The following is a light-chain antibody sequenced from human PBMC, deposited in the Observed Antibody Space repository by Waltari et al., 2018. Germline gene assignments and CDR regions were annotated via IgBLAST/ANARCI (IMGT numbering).Light chain of an antibody. CDR2: MAS. J-gene: IGKJ4*01. V-gene: IGKV1-5*03. CDR1: QTIDSW. Sequence: DIQMTQSPSTLYASVGARVPLTCRASQTIDSWLAWYQQTPGKAPKVLIYMASSLQSGVPPRFSGSGSGTEFTLTISGLQSDDFATYYCQQYSTYPLTFGGGTKVEIK. CDR3: QQYSTYPLT.